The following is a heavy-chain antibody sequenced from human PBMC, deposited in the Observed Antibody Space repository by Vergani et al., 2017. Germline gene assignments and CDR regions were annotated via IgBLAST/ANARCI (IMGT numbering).Heavy chain of an antibody. Sequence: QVQLQESGPGLVKPSQTLSLTCTVSGGSISSYYWSWIRQPPGKGLEWIGEINHSGSTNYNPSLKSRVTISVDTSKHQFSLKLSSVTAADTAVYYCARAAYCSSTSCRRDFDYWGQGTLVTVSS. V-gene: IGHV4-34*09. CDR2: INHSGST. D-gene: IGHD2-2*01. J-gene: IGHJ4*02. CDR1: GGSISSYY. CDR3: ARAAYCSSTSCRRDFDY.